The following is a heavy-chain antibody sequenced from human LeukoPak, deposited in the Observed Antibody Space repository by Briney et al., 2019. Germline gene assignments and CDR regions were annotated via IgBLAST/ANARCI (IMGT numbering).Heavy chain of an antibody. CDR3: ARGAVTTVGAFDI. CDR1: GFTFSSYW. Sequence: GGSLRLSCAASGFTFSSYWMHWVRQAPGKGLVWVSLINSDGSSTTYADSVKGRFTISRDNAKNTLYLQMNSLRAEEKAVYYCARGAVTTVGAFDIWGQGTMVTVSS. V-gene: IGHV3-74*01. J-gene: IGHJ3*02. D-gene: IGHD4-17*01. CDR2: INSDGSST.